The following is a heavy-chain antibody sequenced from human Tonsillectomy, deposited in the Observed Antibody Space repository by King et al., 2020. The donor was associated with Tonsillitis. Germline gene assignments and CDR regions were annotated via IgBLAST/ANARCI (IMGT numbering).Heavy chain of an antibody. Sequence: VPLQESGPGLVKPSQTLSLTCTVSGGSISSGASYWNWLRQHPGKGLEWIGYIYYSGTTYYNPSLKSRLTLSVDTSENQFSLNLTSVTAADTAVYYCARGVRTGVDFDFWGQGTLVTVSS. D-gene: IGHD1-14*01. CDR3: ARGVRTGVDFDF. V-gene: IGHV4-31*03. J-gene: IGHJ4*02. CDR1: GGSISSGASY. CDR2: IYYSGTT.